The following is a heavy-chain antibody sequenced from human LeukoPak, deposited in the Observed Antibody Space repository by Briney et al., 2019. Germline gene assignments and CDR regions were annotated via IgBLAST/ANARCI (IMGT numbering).Heavy chain of an antibody. J-gene: IGHJ4*02. V-gene: IGHV1-69*06. CDR3: ARGDGYNWVGDY. CDR2: IIPIFGTA. Sequence: GASVKVSCKASGGTFSSYAISWVRQAPGQGLEWMGGIIPIFGTANYAQKFQGRVTMTEDTSTDAAYMELSSLRSDDTAVYYCARGDGYNWVGDYWGQGTLVTVSS. D-gene: IGHD5-24*01. CDR1: GGTFSSYA.